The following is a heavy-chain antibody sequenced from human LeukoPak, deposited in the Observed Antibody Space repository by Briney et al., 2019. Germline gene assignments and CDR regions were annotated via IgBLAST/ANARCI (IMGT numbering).Heavy chain of an antibody. V-gene: IGHV3-15*01. CDR2: IKDKSDGETT. CDR3: AIDPGNWFDP. Sequence: GGSLRLSCAASGFTLSRHPIFWVRQAPGKGLEWVGRIKDKSDGETTDYAAPVKGRFTISRNDSKNTLYLQMNSLRAEDTAVYYCAIDPGNWFDPWGQGTLVTVSS. J-gene: IGHJ5*02. CDR1: GFTLSRHP.